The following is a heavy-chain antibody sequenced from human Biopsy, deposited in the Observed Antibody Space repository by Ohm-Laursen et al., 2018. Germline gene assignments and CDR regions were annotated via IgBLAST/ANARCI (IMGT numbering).Heavy chain of an antibody. CDR1: GSSFSNYA. V-gene: IGHV3-23*01. Sequence: GSLRLSCTASGSSFSNYAMSWVRQAPGKGLEWLSESSGSGDAKYYADSVEGRFTISKDISKNTLYLQMNSLSVDDTAIYYCAKNQAHNEGVTDHFDSWGQGTLVTVSS. CDR2: SSGSGDAK. CDR3: AKNQAHNEGVTDHFDS. J-gene: IGHJ4*02. D-gene: IGHD3-10*01.